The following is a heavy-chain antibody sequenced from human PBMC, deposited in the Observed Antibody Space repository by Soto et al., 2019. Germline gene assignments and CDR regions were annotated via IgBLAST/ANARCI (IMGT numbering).Heavy chain of an antibody. Sequence: QITLKESGPTLVKPTQTLTLTCTFSGFSLSTSGVGVGWIRQPPGKALEWLALIYWDDDKRYSPSLKSRLTLTKDTSKNRVVVTMTNMDPVDTATYYCAHRRRGGDEVDAFDIWGQGRMVTVSS. J-gene: IGHJ3*02. D-gene: IGHD2-21*02. CDR1: GFSLSTSGVG. CDR2: IYWDDDK. CDR3: AHRRRGGDEVDAFDI. V-gene: IGHV2-5*02.